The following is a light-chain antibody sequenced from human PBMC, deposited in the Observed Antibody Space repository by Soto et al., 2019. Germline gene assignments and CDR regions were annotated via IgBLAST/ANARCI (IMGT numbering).Light chain of an antibody. J-gene: IGLJ2*01. CDR2: EVS. Sequence: QSALTHPASVSGSPGQSITISCTGTRSDVGGYQYVSWYQQHPGKAPKLMIYEVSNRPSGVSNRFSGSKSGNTASLTISGLQAEDEADYYCSSYTSSTTPYVVFGGGTKLTVL. CDR3: SSYTSSTTPYVV. CDR1: RSDVGGYQY. V-gene: IGLV2-14*01.